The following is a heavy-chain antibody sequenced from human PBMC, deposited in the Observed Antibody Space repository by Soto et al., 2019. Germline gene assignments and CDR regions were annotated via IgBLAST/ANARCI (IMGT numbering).Heavy chain of an antibody. J-gene: IGHJ6*02. CDR2: IDPSDSYT. V-gene: IGHV5-10-1*01. CDR3: ARQLIGGWEYYGMDV. Sequence: PGESLKISCKGSGYSFTSYWISWVRQMPGKGLERMGRIDPSDSYTNYSPSFQGHVTISADKSISTAYLQWSSLKASDTAMYYCARQLIGGWEYYGMDVWGQGTTVTVSS. D-gene: IGHD6-19*01. CDR1: GYSFTSYW.